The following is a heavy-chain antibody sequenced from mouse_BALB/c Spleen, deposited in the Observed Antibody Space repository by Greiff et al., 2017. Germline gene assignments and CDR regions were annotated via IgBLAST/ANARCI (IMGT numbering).Heavy chain of an antibody. J-gene: IGHJ2*01. CDR2: ISSGGSYT. Sequence: EVQGVESGGGLVKPGGSLKLSCAASGFTFSSYAMSWVRQSPEKRLEWVAEISSGGSYTYYPDTVTGRFTISRDNAKNTLYLEMSSLRSEDTAMYYCARSEGANWDRRVYYFDYWGQGTTLTVSS. D-gene: IGHD4-1*01. CDR1: GFTFSSYA. CDR3: ARSEGANWDRRVYYFDY. V-gene: IGHV5-9-4*01.